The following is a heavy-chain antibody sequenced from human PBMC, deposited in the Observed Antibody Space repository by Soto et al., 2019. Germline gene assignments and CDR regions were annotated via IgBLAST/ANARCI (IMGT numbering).Heavy chain of an antibody. CDR1: GFTFSIYA. Sequence: GGSLRLSCAASGFTFSIYAMTWVRQAPGKGLECVSGISGTGDSTYYADSVKGRFTISRDNSKNTLSLQMNSLTAEDTALYFCAKGSGKYPYYNGMDVWGRGTKVPVSS. V-gene: IGHV3-23*01. CDR2: ISGTGDST. CDR3: AKGSGKYPYYNGMDV. D-gene: IGHD6-25*01. J-gene: IGHJ6*02.